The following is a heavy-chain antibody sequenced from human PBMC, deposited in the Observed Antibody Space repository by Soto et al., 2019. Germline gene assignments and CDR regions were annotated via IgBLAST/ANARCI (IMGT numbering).Heavy chain of an antibody. V-gene: IGHV3-7*01. J-gene: IGHJ4*02. CDR2: IKQDGSEK. D-gene: IGHD2-21*02. Sequence: GGSLRLSCAASGFTFSSYWMSWVRQAPGKGLEWVANIKQDGSEKYYVDSVKGRFTISRDNAKNSLYLQMNSLRAEDTAVYYCARIYGGNSFFFDYWGQGTLVTVSS. CDR1: GFTFSSYW. CDR3: ARIYGGNSFFFDY.